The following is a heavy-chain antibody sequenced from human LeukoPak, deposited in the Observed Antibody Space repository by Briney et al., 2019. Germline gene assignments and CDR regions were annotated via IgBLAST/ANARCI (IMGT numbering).Heavy chain of an antibody. V-gene: IGHV1-18*01. CDR2: ISAHNGNT. CDR1: GYTFTSYG. Sequence: ASVKVSCKASGYTFTSYGISWVRQAPGQGLEWMGWISAHNGNTNYAQKLQGRVTMTTDTSTSTAYMELRSLRSDDTAVYYCARDLACGGDCYYYYYYGMDVWGQGTTVTVSS. D-gene: IGHD2-21*02. J-gene: IGHJ6*02. CDR3: ARDLACGGDCYYYYYYGMDV.